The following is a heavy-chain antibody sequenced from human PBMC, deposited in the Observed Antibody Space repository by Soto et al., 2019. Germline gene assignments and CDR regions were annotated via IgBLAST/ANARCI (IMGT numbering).Heavy chain of an antibody. CDR3: TRLYGDYAGDVFDL. D-gene: IGHD4-17*01. J-gene: IGHJ3*01. V-gene: IGHV3-73*01. CDR1: GFTFSGSA. CDR2: IRNKPNSYET. Sequence: EVQLVESGGGLVQPGGSLKLSCAASGFTFSGSAMHWVRQASGKGLEWVGRIRNKPNSYETAYTASVKGRFIISRDDSKKTEYRQRNSLRTEDTPFYYCTRLYGDYAGDVFDLWGRGTRVTVPS.